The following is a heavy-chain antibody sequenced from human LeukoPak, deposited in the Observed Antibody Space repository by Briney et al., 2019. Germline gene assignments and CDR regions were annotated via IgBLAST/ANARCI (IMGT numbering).Heavy chain of an antibody. J-gene: IGHJ4*02. CDR3: ARVRDGYYPEMDY. CDR1: AVSIRSNY. V-gene: IGHV4-59*01. CDR2: IYYSGTI. D-gene: IGHD5-24*01. Sequence: NPSETLSLTCTVSAVSIRSNYWSWLPQRPGKGLEWILHIYYSGTINYNTSLKSGVTISVDVPKKHFSPNLSSVTAADTAVYSSARVRDGYYPEMDYWAQGTLVTVSS.